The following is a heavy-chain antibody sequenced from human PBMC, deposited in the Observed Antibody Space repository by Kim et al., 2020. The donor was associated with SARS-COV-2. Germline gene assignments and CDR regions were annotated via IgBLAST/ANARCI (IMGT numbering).Heavy chain of an antibody. Sequence: KGRFTISRDNAKNSLYLKMNRLRAEDTALYYCAKAISVIRGSLYLALDYWGQGTLVTVSS. CDR3: AKAISVIRGSLYLALDY. V-gene: IGHV3-9*01. D-gene: IGHD6-13*01. J-gene: IGHJ4*02.